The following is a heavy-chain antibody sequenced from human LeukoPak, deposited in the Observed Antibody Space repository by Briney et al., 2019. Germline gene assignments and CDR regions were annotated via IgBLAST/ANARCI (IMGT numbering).Heavy chain of an antibody. J-gene: IGHJ4*02. CDR2: IYSGGST. Sequence: PGGSLRLSCAASGFTVSSNYMSWVRQAPGKGLEWVSVIYSGGSTYYTDSVKGRFTISRDNSKNTLYLQMSSLRAEDTAVYYCARDFRGIAAAGTRDYWGQGTLVTVSS. CDR1: GFTVSSNY. CDR3: ARDFRGIAAAGTRDY. V-gene: IGHV3-53*01. D-gene: IGHD6-13*01.